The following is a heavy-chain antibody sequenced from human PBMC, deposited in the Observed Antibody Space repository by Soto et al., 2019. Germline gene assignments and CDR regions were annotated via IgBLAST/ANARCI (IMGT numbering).Heavy chain of an antibody. CDR1: GFTFSSYA. D-gene: IGHD2-2*01. V-gene: IGHV3-23*01. CDR2: ISGSGGST. CDR3: AKSARGGVPAAWANGVDV. Sequence: EVQLLESGGGLVQPGGSLRLSCAASGFTFSSYALSWVRQAPGKGLEWVSAISGSGGSTYYADSVKGRFTISRDNSKNTLYLQMNSLRAEDTAVYYCAKSARGGVPAAWANGVDVWGQGTTVTVSS. J-gene: IGHJ6*02.